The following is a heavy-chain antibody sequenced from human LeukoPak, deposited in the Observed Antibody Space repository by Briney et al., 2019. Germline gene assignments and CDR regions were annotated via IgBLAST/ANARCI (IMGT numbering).Heavy chain of an antibody. V-gene: IGHV3-33*06. D-gene: IGHD6-6*01. CDR1: GFTFRSHG. J-gene: IGHJ4*02. Sequence: GGSLSLSRAASGFTFRSHGMHCVRPAPGKGLEGVADIWYDGSNKYYADSVKGRFTISRDNCKNTLYLQMNSLRAEDTAVYYCAKADREYSSSSVDYWGQGTLVTVSS. CDR3: AKADREYSSSSVDY. CDR2: IWYDGSNK.